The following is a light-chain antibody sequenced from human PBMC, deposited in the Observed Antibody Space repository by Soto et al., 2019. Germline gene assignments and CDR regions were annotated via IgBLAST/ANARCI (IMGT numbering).Light chain of an antibody. V-gene: IGKV3-15*01. CDR3: QQSNNWPRT. CDR1: QSVTDN. CDR2: GAS. Sequence: DIEMTQSPATLSVSPGERATLSCRASQSVTDNLAWYQQKPGQAPRLLIYGASTRASGVPARFSGGGSGTDFTLTISSLQSEDFAVYYCQQSNNWPRTFGQGTKVE. J-gene: IGKJ1*01.